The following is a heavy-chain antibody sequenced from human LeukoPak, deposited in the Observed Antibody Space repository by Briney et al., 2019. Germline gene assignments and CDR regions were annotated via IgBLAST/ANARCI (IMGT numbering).Heavy chain of an antibody. V-gene: IGHV1-69*06. CDR2: IIPIFGTA. CDR3: ARTLDEGTLDY. J-gene: IGHJ4*02. Sequence: ASVKVSCKASGGTFSSYAISWVRQAPGQGLEWMGGIIPIFGTANYAQKFQGRVTITADKSTSTAYMELSSLRSEDTAVYYCARTLDEGTLDYWGQGTLVTVSS. D-gene: IGHD1-1*01. CDR1: GGTFSSYA.